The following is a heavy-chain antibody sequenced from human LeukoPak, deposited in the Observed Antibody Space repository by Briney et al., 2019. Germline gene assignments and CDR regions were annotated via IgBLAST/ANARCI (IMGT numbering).Heavy chain of an antibody. CDR2: IGASGEST. V-gene: IGHV3-23*01. CDR1: GFTFSSYS. D-gene: IGHD5-24*01. CDR3: AKDIQLST. J-gene: IGHJ3*01. Sequence: PGGSLRLSCAASGFTFSSYSLNWVRQAPGKGLEWVTLIGASGESTYYADSVKGRFTISRDNSKNTLSLQMKSLRVEDTAMYFFAKDIQLSTWGLGTMVTVSS.